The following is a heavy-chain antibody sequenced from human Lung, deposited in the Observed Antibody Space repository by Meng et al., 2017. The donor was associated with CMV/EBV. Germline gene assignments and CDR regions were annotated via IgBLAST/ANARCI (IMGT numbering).Heavy chain of an antibody. CDR1: GFRFSRNG. CDR3: AKDNYDFWSFDY. CDR2: LRSDGSNK. D-gene: IGHD3/OR15-3a*01. J-gene: IGHJ4*03. Sequence: SCAASGFRFSRNGMHWVRQAPGKGLEWVAFLRSDGSNKNYGDSVKGRFTISRDNSKNTLYLQMNSLRVEDTGVYYCAKDNYDFWSFDYWGRG. V-gene: IGHV3-30*02.